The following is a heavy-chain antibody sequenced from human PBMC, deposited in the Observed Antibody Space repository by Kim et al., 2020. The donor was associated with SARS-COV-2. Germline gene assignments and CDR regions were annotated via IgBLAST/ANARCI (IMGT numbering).Heavy chain of an antibody. CDR1: GFTFSSYW. D-gene: IGHD6-13*01. CDR3: ARGYSSSWPNWYFDH. Sequence: GGSLRLSCAASGFTFSSYWMSWVRQAPGKGLEWVANIKQDGSEKYYVDSVKGRFTISRDNAKNSLYLQMNSLRVEDTAVYYCARGYSSSWPNWYFDHWGRGTLVTVSS. CDR2: IKQDGSEK. V-gene: IGHV3-7*01. J-gene: IGHJ2*01.